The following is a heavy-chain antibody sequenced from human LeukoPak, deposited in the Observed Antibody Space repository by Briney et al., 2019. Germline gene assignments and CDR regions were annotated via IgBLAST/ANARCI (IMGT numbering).Heavy chain of an antibody. V-gene: IGHV4-39*07. CDR1: GGSISTSRYQ. D-gene: IGHD1-1*01. Sequence: PSETLSLTCNVSGGSISTSRYQWGWIRQPPGKGLEWIGNIIYRGSTYYNPSLRSRVTISVDTSKNQFSLKLTSVTAADTAVYYCARDRWNDVPFDYWGQGTLVTVSS. CDR3: ARDRWNDVPFDY. CDR2: IIYRGST. J-gene: IGHJ4*02.